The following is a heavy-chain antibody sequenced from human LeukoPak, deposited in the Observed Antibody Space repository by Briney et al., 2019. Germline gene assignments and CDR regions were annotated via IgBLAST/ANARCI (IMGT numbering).Heavy chain of an antibody. Sequence: PGRSLRLSCAASGFTFSSYGMHWVRQAPGKGLEWVAVISYDGSNKYYADSVEGRFTISRDNSKNTLYLQMNSLRAEDTAVYYCAKDDWRSPSCPCAYWCRGTRVT. V-gene: IGHV3-30*18. CDR1: GFTFSSYG. D-gene: IGHD2-2*01. CDR3: AKDDWRSPSCPCAY. CDR2: ISYDGSNK. J-gene: IGHJ4*02.